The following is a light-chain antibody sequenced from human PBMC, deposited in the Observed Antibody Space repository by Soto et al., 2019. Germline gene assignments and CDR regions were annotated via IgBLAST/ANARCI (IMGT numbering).Light chain of an antibody. V-gene: IGLV2-11*01. CDR1: SRDVGGYKY. Sequence: QSALTQSRSVSGSPGQSVTISCTGTSRDVGGYKYVSWYQQYPGKAPKLMIYDFSKRPSGVPDRFSGSKSGNTAYLTISGLQTEDEADYYCCSYAGGYTLVFGGGTQMTV. CDR2: DFS. J-gene: IGLJ2*01. CDR3: CSYAGGYTLV.